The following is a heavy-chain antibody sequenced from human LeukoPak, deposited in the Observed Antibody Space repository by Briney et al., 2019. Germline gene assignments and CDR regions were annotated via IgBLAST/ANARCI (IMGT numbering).Heavy chain of an antibody. V-gene: IGHV3-30*02. CDR2: IRYDGSNK. CDR1: GFTFSSYG. Sequence: PGGSLRLSCAASGFTFSSYGMHWVRQAPGKGLEWVAFIRYDGSNKYYADSVKGRFTISRDNAKNSLYLQMNSLRAEDTAVYYCARVSSTSWDDWFDPWGQGTLVTASS. J-gene: IGHJ5*02. CDR3: ARVSSTSWDDWFDP. D-gene: IGHD2-2*01.